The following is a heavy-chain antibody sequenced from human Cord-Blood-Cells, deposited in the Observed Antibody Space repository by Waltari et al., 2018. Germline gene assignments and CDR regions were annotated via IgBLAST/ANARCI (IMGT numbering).Heavy chain of an antibody. J-gene: IGHJ3*02. D-gene: IGHD3-16*01. Sequence: EVQLVESGGGLVQPGRSLRLSCAASGFTFDDYAMHWVRQAPGKGLEGVSGISWNSGSIGYADSVKGRFTISRDNAKNSLYLQMNSLRAEDTALYYCARAGGGQYAFDIWGQGTMVTVSS. CDR2: ISWNSGSI. V-gene: IGHV3-9*01. CDR1: GFTFDDYA. CDR3: ARAGGGQYAFDI.